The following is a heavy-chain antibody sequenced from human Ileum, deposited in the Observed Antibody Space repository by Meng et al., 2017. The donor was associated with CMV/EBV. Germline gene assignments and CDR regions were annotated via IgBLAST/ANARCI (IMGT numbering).Heavy chain of an antibody. Sequence: GGSLRLSCAVSGLGVSDNYMVWVRQSPGKGLEWVSTLYMGSAHYAASVEDRFFISRDNSKNMVFLQMNSLTTEDTAVYYCARGVTSGSTYRAFDILGQGTKVTVSS. D-gene: IGHD3-22*01. CDR2: LYMGSA. V-gene: IGHV3-53*01. CDR3: ARGVTSGSTYRAFDI. CDR1: GLGVSDNY. J-gene: IGHJ3*02.